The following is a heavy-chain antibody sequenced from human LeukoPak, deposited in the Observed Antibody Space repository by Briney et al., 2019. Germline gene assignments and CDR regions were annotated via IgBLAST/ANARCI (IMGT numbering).Heavy chain of an antibody. J-gene: IGHJ4*02. Sequence: GGSLRLSCAASGFTVSSNYMSWVRQAPGKGLEWVSVIYSGGSTYYADSVKGRFTISRDNSKNTLYLQMNSLRAEDTAVYYCARDDGPDNAGCFDYWGQGTLVTVSS. V-gene: IGHV3-66*01. D-gene: IGHD1-14*01. CDR2: IYSGGST. CDR3: ARDDGPDNAGCFDY. CDR1: GFTVSSNY.